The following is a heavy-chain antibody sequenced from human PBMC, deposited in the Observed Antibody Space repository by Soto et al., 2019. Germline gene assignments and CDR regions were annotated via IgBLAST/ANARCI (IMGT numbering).Heavy chain of an antibody. D-gene: IGHD1-26*01. CDR1: GGSFNTYY. CDR3: ARVVVGPTPGNFDQ. J-gene: IGHJ4*01. Sequence: QVQLQQWGAGLLKPSETLSLTCAVYGGSFNTYYWSWIRQPPGKGLEWIGEINHGGGLRYNPSLKSRVTISVDTSKNQFSLNLSSVTAADTAVYYCARVVVGPTPGNFDQWGQGTLVTVSS. V-gene: IGHV4-34*01. CDR2: INHGGGL.